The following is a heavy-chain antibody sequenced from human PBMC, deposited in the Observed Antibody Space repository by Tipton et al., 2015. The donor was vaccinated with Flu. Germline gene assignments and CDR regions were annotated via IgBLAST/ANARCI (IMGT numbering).Heavy chain of an antibody. CDR2: INPNTGGT. D-gene: IGHD7-27*01. CDR1: GHAFN. J-gene: IGHJ3*01. Sequence: QVQLVQSGAEVKKPGASVNVSCKPTGHAFNVHWVRQAPGQGLERMGWINPNTGGTNYAQKFQGRVTMTRGTSLNTAYMELNRLTSDDTAVYYCARAALFSSGDAFDLWAQGTMVTVSS. V-gene: IGHV1-2*02. CDR3: ARAALFSSGDAFDL.